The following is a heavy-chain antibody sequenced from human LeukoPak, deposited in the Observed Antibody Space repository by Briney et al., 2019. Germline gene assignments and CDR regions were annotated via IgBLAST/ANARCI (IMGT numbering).Heavy chain of an antibody. V-gene: IGHV3-23*01. CDR3: AKDGGLWVSAHWGDS. Sequence: GGSLRLSCTASGFTFSSYTMTWVRQAPGKGLKWVSTITTGDGNTYYADSVKGRFTVSRDDSKNTLYLQMNSLKAEDTAVYYCAKDGGLWVSAHWGDSWGRGTLVTVSS. J-gene: IGHJ4*02. CDR2: ITTGDGNT. CDR1: GFTFSSYT. D-gene: IGHD7-27*01.